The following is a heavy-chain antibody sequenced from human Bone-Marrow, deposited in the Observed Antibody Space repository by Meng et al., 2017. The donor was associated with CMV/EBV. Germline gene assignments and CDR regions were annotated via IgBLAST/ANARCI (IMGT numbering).Heavy chain of an antibody. D-gene: IGHD3-9*01. CDR2: IIPILGIA. Sequence: SVKVSCKASGCTFSSYTISWVRQAPGQGLEWMGRIIPILGIANYAQKFQGRVTITADKSTSTAYMELSSLRSEDTAVYYCATGVDWLYSGPFYYGMYFWGQGTTVTVSS. CDR3: ATGVDWLYSGPFYYGMYF. V-gene: IGHV1-69*02. CDR1: GCTFSSYT. J-gene: IGHJ6*02.